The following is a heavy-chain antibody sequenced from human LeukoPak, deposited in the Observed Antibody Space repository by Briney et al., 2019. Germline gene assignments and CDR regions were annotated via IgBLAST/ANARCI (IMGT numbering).Heavy chain of an antibody. CDR2: IYYSGST. CDR3: ARDRGWAAAGGGFDY. Sequence: SETLSLTCAVYGGSFSGYYWSWIRQPPGKGLEWIGYIYYSGSTNYNPSLKSRVTITVDTSKNQFSLKLSSVTAADTAVYYCARDRGWAAAGGGFDYWGQGTLVTVSS. D-gene: IGHD6-13*01. CDR1: GGSFSGYY. V-gene: IGHV4-59*01. J-gene: IGHJ4*02.